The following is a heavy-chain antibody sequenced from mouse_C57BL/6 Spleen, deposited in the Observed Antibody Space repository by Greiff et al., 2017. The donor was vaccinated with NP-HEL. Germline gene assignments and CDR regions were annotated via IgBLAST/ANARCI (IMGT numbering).Heavy chain of an antibody. CDR1: GFTFSDYG. V-gene: IGHV5-17*01. CDR3: ARDPYYGSSYYYFDY. D-gene: IGHD1-1*01. Sequence: EVQGVESGGGLVKPGGSLKLSCAASGFTFSDYGMHWVRQAPEKGLEWVAYISSGSSTIYYADTVKGRFTISRDNAKNTLFLQMTSLRSEDTAMYYCARDPYYGSSYYYFDYWGQGTTLTVSS. CDR2: ISSGSSTI. J-gene: IGHJ2*01.